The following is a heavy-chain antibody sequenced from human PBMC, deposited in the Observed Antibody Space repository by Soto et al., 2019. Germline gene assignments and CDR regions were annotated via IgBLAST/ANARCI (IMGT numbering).Heavy chain of an antibody. V-gene: IGHV4-34*01. CDR3: AILLRSTYGMDV. Sequence: SETLSLTCAVYGGSFSGYYWNWIRQPPGKGLEWIGEINHSGSTNYNPSLKSRVTISVDKSKNQFSLKVTSVTAADTAVYYCAILLRSTYGMDVWGQGTTVTVSS. CDR2: INHSGST. D-gene: IGHD3-3*01. CDR1: GGSFSGYY. J-gene: IGHJ6*02.